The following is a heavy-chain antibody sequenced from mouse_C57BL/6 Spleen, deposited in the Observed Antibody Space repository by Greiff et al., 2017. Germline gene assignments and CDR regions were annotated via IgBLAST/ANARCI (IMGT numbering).Heavy chain of an antibody. V-gene: IGHV1-69*01. CDR2: IDPSDSYT. J-gene: IGHJ2*01. CDR1: GYTFTSYW. CDR3: ARCLTTVVATRYYFDY. Sequence: VQLQQPGAELVMPGASVKLSCKASGYTFTSYWMHWVKQRPGQGLEWIGEIDPSDSYTNYNQKFKGKSTLTVDKSSSTAYMQLSSLTSEDSAVXYCARCLTTVVATRYYFDYWGQGTTLTVSS. D-gene: IGHD1-1*01.